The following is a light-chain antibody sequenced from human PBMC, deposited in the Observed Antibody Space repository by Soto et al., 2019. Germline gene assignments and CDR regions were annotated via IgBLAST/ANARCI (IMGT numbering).Light chain of an antibody. V-gene: IGKV3-11*01. CDR2: DAS. CDR1: QSVSSY. CDR3: QQRSNWPLA. Sequence: EIVLTQSPATLSLSPGEGATLSCRASQSVSSYLAWYQQKPGQAPRLLIYDASNRATGIPARFSGRGSGTDFTLTARSLEPEDFADYYCQQRSNWPLAFGGGTKVELK. J-gene: IGKJ4*02.